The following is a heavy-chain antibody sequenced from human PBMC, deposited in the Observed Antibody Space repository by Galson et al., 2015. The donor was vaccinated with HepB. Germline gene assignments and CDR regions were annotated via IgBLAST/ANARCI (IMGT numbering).Heavy chain of an antibody. J-gene: IGHJ5*02. Sequence: SLRLSCAASGFTFRNAWMSWVRQAPGKGLEWVGRIKSKTDGGKTDYATTVKGRITISREDSKNSLYLQINRLKPEDTAVYYCTTEQNDDYGDFRNWFDPRGEGTLVT. CDR3: TTEQNDDYGDFRNWFDP. CDR2: IKSKTDGGKT. V-gene: IGHV3-15*01. D-gene: IGHD4-17*01. CDR1: GFTFRNAW.